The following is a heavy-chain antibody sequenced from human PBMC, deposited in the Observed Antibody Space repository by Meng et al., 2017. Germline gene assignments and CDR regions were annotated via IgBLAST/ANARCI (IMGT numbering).Heavy chain of an antibody. CDR1: GFTFSSHA. J-gene: IGHJ4*02. Sequence: VQLVESGGGVVQPGRSLGLSCAGSGFTFSSHAMHWVRQAPGKGLEWVAVISYDGSNKYYADSVKGRFTISRDNSKNTLYLQMNSLRAEDTAVYYCAHFDYWGQGTLVTVSS. CDR2: ISYDGSNK. CDR3: AHFDY. V-gene: IGHV3-30*01.